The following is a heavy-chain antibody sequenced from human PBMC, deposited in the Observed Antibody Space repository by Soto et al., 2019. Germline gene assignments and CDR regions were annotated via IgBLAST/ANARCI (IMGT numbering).Heavy chain of an antibody. CDR3: ASWDDDSSGYYYGGGD. CDR2: IIPIFGTA. CDR1: GGTFSSYA. D-gene: IGHD3-22*01. J-gene: IGHJ4*02. V-gene: IGHV1-69*01. Sequence: QVQLVQSGAEVKKPGSSVKVSCKASGGTFSSYAISWVRQAPGQGLEWMGGIIPIFGTANYAQKFQGRVTIAADESTSTSYMELSSMRSEDTAVSYCASWDDDSSGYYYGGGDWGQGPLVTVSS.